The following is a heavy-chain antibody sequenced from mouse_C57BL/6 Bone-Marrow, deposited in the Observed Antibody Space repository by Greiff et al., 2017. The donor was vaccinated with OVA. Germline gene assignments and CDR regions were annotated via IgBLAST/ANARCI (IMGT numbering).Heavy chain of an antibody. CDR1: GYTFTDYY. D-gene: IGHD1-1*01. Sequence: VQLQQSGPELVKPGASVKISCKASGYTFTDYYINWVKQRPGQGLEWIGWIVPGSGSTYYNEKFKGKATLTVDKSSSTAYMLLSSLTSEDSAVYFCAREGIITTVVAPGYFDYWGQGTTLTVSS. V-gene: IGHV1-75*01. J-gene: IGHJ2*01. CDR2: IVPGSGST. CDR3: AREGIITTVVAPGYFDY.